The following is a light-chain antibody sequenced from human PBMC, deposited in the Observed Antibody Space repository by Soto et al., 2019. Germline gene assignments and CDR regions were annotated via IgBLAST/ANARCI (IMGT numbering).Light chain of an antibody. J-gene: IGKJ4*01. V-gene: IGKV3-11*01. CDR2: DAT. Sequence: EIVLTQFPATLSLSPGERATLSCRASQSVSTLLAWYQQKPGQAPRLVVYDATKRATGIPARFSGSGSGTDFTLTNSSLGREDFAVYYCQQRSSWRVTFGGGTKVEIK. CDR1: QSVSTL. CDR3: QQRSSWRVT.